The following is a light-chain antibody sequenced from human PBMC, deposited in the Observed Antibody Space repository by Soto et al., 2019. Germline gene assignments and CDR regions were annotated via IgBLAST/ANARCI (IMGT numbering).Light chain of an antibody. CDR2: KVS. CDR3: CSYTRSYTWV. CDR1: SSDVGDGDF. Sequence: QSALTQPASVSXSPRQSITIXCTGTSSDVGDGDFVSWYQQRPGNAPKLMIYKVSNRPSGVSNRFSGSKSGNTASLTISGLQAEDEADYYCCSYTRSYTWVFGGGTKLTVL. V-gene: IGLV2-14*01. J-gene: IGLJ3*02.